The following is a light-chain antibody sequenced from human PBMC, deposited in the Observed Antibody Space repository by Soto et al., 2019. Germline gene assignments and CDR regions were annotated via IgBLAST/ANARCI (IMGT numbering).Light chain of an antibody. V-gene: IGLV2-18*02. CDR1: SSDIGGYNR. Sequence: QSVLTQPPSASGSPGQSVTISCTGTSSDIGGYNRVSWYQQPPGTAPKLIIYEVNNRPSGVPDRFSGSKSGNTASLTISGLQAEDEADYYCNSFTTSSTYVFGTGTKVTVL. J-gene: IGLJ1*01. CDR3: NSFTTSSTYV. CDR2: EVN.